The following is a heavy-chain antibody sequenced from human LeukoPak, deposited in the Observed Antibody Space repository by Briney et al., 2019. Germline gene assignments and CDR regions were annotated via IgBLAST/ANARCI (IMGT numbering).Heavy chain of an antibody. Sequence: ETXXXTXTVSGGSISSSXYYWGWIRQPPXXXXXWIXSIYYSGSTYYNPSLKSRVTISVDTSKNQFSLKLSSVTAADTAVYYCARDEADYSSGWSDYWGQGTLVTVSS. CDR2: IYYSGST. CDR3: ARDEADYSSGWSDY. J-gene: IGHJ4*02. V-gene: IGHV4-39*07. CDR1: GGSISSSXYY. D-gene: IGHD6-19*01.